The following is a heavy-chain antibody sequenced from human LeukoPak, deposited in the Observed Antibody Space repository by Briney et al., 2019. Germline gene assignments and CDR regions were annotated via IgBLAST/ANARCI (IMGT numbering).Heavy chain of an antibody. CDR2: ISGSGGST. D-gene: IGHD4-17*01. J-gene: IGHJ4*02. V-gene: IGHV3-23*01. CDR3: AKRWSTTVTTGY. CDR1: AFTFSSYS. Sequence: PGGSLRLSCAASAFTFSSYSMNWVRQAPGKGLEWVSAISGSGGSTYYADSVKGRFTISRDNSKNTLYLQMNSLRAEDTAVYYCAKRWSTTVTTGYWGQGTLVTVSS.